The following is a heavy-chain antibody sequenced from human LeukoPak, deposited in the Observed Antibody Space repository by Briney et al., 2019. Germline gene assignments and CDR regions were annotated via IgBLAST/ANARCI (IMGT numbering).Heavy chain of an antibody. CDR3: ARRNGCCSSTSCYAWFDP. J-gene: IGHJ5*02. Sequence: GESLKISCKGSGYRFTSYWIGWVRQMPGKGLEWMGIIYPGDSDTRYSPSFQGQVTISADKSISTAYLQWSSLKASDTAIYYCARRNGCCSSTSCYAWFDPWGQGTLVTVSS. CDR1: GYRFTSYW. V-gene: IGHV5-51*01. D-gene: IGHD2-2*01. CDR2: IYPGDSDT.